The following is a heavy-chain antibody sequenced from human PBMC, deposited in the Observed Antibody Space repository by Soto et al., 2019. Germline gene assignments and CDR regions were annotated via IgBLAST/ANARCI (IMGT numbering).Heavy chain of an antibody. D-gene: IGHD3-16*01. CDR3: AHSLGALDS. Sequence: QITLKESGPTLVKPTQTLTLTCTFSGFSLTTSGVGVGWIRQSPGKVLEWLALLYWDGDKRYSPSLNNRVTSTKGISANQVRLTMTTMEPVDTGTYFCAHSLGALDSWGQGTLVSVAS. V-gene: IGHV2-5*02. CDR1: GFSLTTSGVG. CDR2: LYWDGDK. J-gene: IGHJ5*01.